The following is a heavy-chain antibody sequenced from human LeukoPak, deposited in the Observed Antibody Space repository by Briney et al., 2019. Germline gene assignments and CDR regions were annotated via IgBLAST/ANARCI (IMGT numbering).Heavy chain of an antibody. V-gene: IGHV1-8*01. CDR3: ARGERYYDFWSGYYTGIGYYYYYYMDV. J-gene: IGHJ6*03. CDR2: MNPNSGNT. Sequence: ASVKVSCKASGYTFTSYDINWVRQATGRGLEWMGWMNPNSGNTGYAQKFQGRVTMTRNTSISTAYMELSSLRSEDTAVYYCARGERYYDFWSGYYTGIGYYYYYYMDVWGKGTTVTVSS. D-gene: IGHD3-3*01. CDR1: GYTFTSYD.